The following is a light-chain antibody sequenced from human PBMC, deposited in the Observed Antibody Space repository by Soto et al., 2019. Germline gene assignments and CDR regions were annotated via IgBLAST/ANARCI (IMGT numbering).Light chain of an antibody. CDR3: QQPYITPRT. CDR2: ATS. V-gene: IGKV1-39*01. J-gene: IGKJ1*01. CDR1: QTASNY. Sequence: DTQMTQSPSYLSASVGDRISITCRASQTASNYVNWYQQKPGKAPTLLISATSTLQSGVPSRFRGSGSGTDFTLTITSLQPEDFQTYYCQQPYITPRTFGQGTKVEIK.